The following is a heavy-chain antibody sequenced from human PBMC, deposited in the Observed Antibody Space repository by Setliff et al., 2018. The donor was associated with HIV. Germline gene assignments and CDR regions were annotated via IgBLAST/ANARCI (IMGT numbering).Heavy chain of an antibody. CDR3: TKGVQRFRPYYFDS. J-gene: IGHJ4*02. Sequence: GGSLRLSCVASGFTFSSYWMHWVRRAPGKGLEWVSGIRDNGISTYYADSVTGRFIISRDNSKNTLFLQMNSLKVEDTAIYYCTKGVQRFRPYYFDSWGQGALVTVSS. D-gene: IGHD3-10*01. V-gene: IGHV3-23*01. CDR2: IRDNGIST. CDR1: GFTFSSYW.